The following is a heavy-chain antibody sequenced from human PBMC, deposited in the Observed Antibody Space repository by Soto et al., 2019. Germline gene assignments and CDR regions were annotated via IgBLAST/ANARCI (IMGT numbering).Heavy chain of an antibody. J-gene: IGHJ2*01. CDR3: ARVAAAWRDIVVVVAAAPNGYFDL. Sequence: GGSLRLSCAASGFTFSSYWMSWVRQAPGKGLEWVANIKQDGSEKYYVDSVKGRFTISRDNAKNSLYLQMNSLRAEDTAVYYCARVAAAWRDIVVVVAAAPNGYFDLWGRGTLVTVSS. CDR1: GFTFSSYW. CDR2: IKQDGSEK. V-gene: IGHV3-7*01. D-gene: IGHD2-15*01.